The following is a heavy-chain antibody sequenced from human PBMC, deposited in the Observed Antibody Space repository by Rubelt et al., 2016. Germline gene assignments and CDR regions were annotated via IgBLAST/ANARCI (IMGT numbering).Heavy chain of an antibody. J-gene: IGHJ4*02. D-gene: IGHD3-10*01. CDR1: GYTLTELS. V-gene: IGHV1-24*01. CDR3: ATRSLWFGEIDRYFDY. Sequence: QVQLVQSGAEVKKPGASVKVSCKVSGYTLTELSMHWVRQAPGKGLEWMGGFDPEDGDKIYAQKFQGRVTMTEDTSTDTAYMELSSLRSEDTAVYYCATRSLWFGEIDRYFDYWGQGTLVTVSS. CDR2: FDPEDGDK.